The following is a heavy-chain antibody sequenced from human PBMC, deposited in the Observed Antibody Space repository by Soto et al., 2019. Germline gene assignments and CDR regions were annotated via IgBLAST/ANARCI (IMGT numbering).Heavy chain of an antibody. D-gene: IGHD1-20*01. CDR1: GFTFSTHA. CDR2: VSFDGSNK. V-gene: IGHV3-30-3*01. Sequence: QVQLVESGGGVVQPGRSLRLSCAASGFTFSTHAMHWVRQAPGKGLECVAIVSFDGSNKYYADSVKGRFTISRDNPKNTLYLQMSGLTPEDTAVYYCARDQAGITTSGGGRIDHWGQGTLVIVSS. CDR3: ARDQAGITTSGGGRIDH. J-gene: IGHJ4*02.